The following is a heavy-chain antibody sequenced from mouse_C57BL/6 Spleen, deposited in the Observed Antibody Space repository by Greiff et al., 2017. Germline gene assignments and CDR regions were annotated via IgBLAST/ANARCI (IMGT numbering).Heavy chain of an antibody. Sequence: VQLQQPGAELVRPGTSVKLSCKASGYTFTSYWMHWVKQRPGQGLEWIGVIDPSDSYTNYNQKFKGKATLTVDTSSSTADMQLSSLTSEDSAVYYCARGDGSSYSYAMDYWGQGTSVTVSS. J-gene: IGHJ4*01. CDR1: GYTFTSYW. CDR3: ARGDGSSYSYAMDY. D-gene: IGHD1-1*01. V-gene: IGHV1-59*01. CDR2: IDPSDSYT.